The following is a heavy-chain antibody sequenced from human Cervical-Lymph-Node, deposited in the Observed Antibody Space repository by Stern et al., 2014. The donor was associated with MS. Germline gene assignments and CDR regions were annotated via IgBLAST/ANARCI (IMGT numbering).Heavy chain of an antibody. CDR1: GGSFNNYY. Sequence: QLQLQESGPGLVKPSETLSLTCTVSGGSFNNYYWSWIRQPPGKGLEWIGYIYQDGSTKYNPSLKSRVTISLHTSKKQFSLRLTSVTAADTAVYYYARVDDCSGGTCFSTSWFDPWGQGTLVTVSS. CDR3: ARVDDCSGGTCFSTSWFDP. V-gene: IGHV4-59*01. CDR2: IYQDGST. J-gene: IGHJ5*02. D-gene: IGHD2-15*01.